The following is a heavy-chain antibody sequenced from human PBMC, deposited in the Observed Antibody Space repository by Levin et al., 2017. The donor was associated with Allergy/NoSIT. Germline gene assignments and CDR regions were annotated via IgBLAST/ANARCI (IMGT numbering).Heavy chain of an antibody. J-gene: IGHJ6*02. CDR2: IYYSGST. D-gene: IGHD2-15*01. Sequence: PSETLSLTCIVSGGSISGYHWSWIRQPPGKGLEWIGYIYYSGSTNYSPSLKSRVTMSVDTSKNQFSLTLNSVTAADTAVYYCGRDRVVASSGTYYYYGMAVWGQGTTVTVSS. V-gene: IGHV4-59*01. CDR1: GGSISGYH. CDR3: GRDRVVASSGTYYYYGMAV.